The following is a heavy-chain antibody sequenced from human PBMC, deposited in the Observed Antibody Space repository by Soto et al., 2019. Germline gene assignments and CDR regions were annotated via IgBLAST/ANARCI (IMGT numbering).Heavy chain of an antibody. J-gene: IGHJ6*02. V-gene: IGHV4-59*01. CDR2: IYYSGST. CDR3: ARDRGSSGRYYYGMDV. D-gene: IGHD3-10*01. Sequence: PSETLSLTCTVSGGSISSYYWRWIRQPPGKGLEWIGYIYYSGSTNYNPSLKSRVTISVDTSKNQFSLKLSSVTAADTAVYYRARDRGSSGRYYYGMDVWGQGTTVTVSS. CDR1: GGSISSYY.